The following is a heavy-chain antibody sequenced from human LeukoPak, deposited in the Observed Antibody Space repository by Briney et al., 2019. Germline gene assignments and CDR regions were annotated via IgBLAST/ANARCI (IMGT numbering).Heavy chain of an antibody. J-gene: IGHJ4*02. CDR3: ARGSYYFDY. CDR1: GYTVTSYY. CDR2: INPNSGGT. D-gene: IGHD1-26*01. Sequence: EASVKVSRKASGYTVTSYYMHWVRQAPGQGLEWMGWINPNSGGTNYAQKFQGRVTMTRDTSISTAYMELSRLRSDDTAVYYCARGSYYFDYWGQGTLVTVSS. V-gene: IGHV1-2*02.